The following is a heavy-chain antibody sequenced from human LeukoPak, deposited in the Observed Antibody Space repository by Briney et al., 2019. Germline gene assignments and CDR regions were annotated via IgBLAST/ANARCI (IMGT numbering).Heavy chain of an antibody. Sequence: GGSLRLSCAASGFTFSDYYMSWIRQAPGKGLEWVSYISSSGSTIYYADSVKGRFTISRDNAKNSLYLQMNSLRAEDTAVYYCARGPDPVVVAATYNWFDPWGQGTPVTVSS. V-gene: IGHV3-11*01. CDR2: ISSSGSTI. D-gene: IGHD2-15*01. CDR1: GFTFSDYY. J-gene: IGHJ5*02. CDR3: ARGPDPVVVAATYNWFDP.